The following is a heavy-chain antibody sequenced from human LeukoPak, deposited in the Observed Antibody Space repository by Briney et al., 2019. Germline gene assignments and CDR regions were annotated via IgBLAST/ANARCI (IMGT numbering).Heavy chain of an antibody. J-gene: IGHJ5*01. V-gene: IGHV3-66*02. Sequence: GGSLRLSCAASAFTVSSNYMTWVRQAPGKGLEWVSVLYSGGYTYYADSVRGRFTISRDNSKNTLYLQMNSLRPEDTAVYYCARELHGFDSWGQGTLVTVSS. CDR1: AFTVSSNY. CDR2: LYSGGYT. D-gene: IGHD2-15*01. CDR3: ARELHGFDS.